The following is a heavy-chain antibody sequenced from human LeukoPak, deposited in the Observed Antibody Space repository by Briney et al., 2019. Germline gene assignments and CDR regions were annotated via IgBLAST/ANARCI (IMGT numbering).Heavy chain of an antibody. D-gene: IGHD4-17*01. V-gene: IGHV4-39*01. J-gene: IGHJ4*02. CDR1: GGSISSSSYY. Sequence: ETLSLTCTVSGGSISSSSYYWGWVRQPPGKGLEWIGSIYYSGSTYYNPSLKSRVTISVDTSKNQFSLKLSSVTAADTAVYYCAKNKGYGDPFPDFDYWGQGTLVTVSS. CDR2: IYYSGST. CDR3: AKNKGYGDPFPDFDY.